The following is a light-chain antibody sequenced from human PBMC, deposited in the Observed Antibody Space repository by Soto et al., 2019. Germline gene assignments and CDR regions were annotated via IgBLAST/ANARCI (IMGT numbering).Light chain of an antibody. J-gene: IGLJ1*01. CDR2: DVN. V-gene: IGLV2-8*01. Sequence: QSVLTQPPSASGSPGQSVTISCTGTSSDVGAYIFVSWYQQHPGKAPKLMVYDVNRRPPGVPDRFFGSKSGNTASLTVSGLQAEDEADYYCVSFAGGTYVFGTGIKLTVL. CDR1: SSDVGAYIF. CDR3: VSFAGGTYV.